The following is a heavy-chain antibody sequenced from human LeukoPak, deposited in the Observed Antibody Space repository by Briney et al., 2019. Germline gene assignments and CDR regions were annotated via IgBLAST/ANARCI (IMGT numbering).Heavy chain of an antibody. CDR2: INGRGTIT. J-gene: IGHJ6*04. CDR3: ARDDSLVYDILAGYPPSGYYGVDA. CDR1: GFSLSSYE. V-gene: IGHV3-48*03. Sequence: GGSLRLSCTASGFSLSSYEMNWVRQAPGKGLEWVSYINGRGTITYYADSVKGRFTISRDNAKNSLSLQLSSLRVEDTAIYYCARDDSLVYDILAGYPPSGYYGVDAWGKGTTVIVSS. D-gene: IGHD3-9*01.